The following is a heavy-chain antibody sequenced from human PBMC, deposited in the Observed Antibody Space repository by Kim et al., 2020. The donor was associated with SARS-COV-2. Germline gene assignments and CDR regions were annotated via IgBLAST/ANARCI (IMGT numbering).Heavy chain of an antibody. V-gene: IGHV4-61*01. J-gene: IGHJ4*02. D-gene: IGHD3-10*01. CDR3: ARVFAGGSGSYLTFDY. CDR2: IYYSGST. CDR1: GGSVSSGSYY. Sequence: SETLSLTCTVSGGSVSSGSYYWSWIRQPPGKGLEWIGYIYYSGSTNYNPSLKSRVTISVDTSKNQFSLKLSSVTAADTAVYYCARVFAGGSGSYLTFDYWGQGTLVTVSS.